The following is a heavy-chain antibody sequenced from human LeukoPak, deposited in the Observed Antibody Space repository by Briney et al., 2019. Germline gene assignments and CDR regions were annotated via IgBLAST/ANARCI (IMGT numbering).Heavy chain of an antibody. CDR2: VYQSGST. CDR3: ARGSSVAVDS. V-gene: IGHV4-34*01. CDR1: GGSFSGYY. D-gene: IGHD6-19*01. Sequence: PSETLSLACAVYGGSFSGYYWSWIRQPPGKGLEWVGYVYQSGSTYYNPSLQSRVTISVDRSKNHFSLNLTSVTAADTAVYYCARGSSVAVDSWGQGALVTVSS. J-gene: IGHJ4*02.